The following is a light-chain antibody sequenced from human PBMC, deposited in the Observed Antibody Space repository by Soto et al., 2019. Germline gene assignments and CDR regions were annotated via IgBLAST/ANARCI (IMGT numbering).Light chain of an antibody. J-gene: IGLJ1*01. CDR1: SSDIGSHNY. V-gene: IGLV2-14*01. Sequence: QSALTQPASVSGSPGQSITISCTGTSSDIGSHNYVSWYQQHPGKAPKLMIYDVSNRPSGVSNRFSGSKSGNTASLTISGLQAEDEADYYCSSYSSSSTPHAFGTGTKSPS. CDR2: DVS. CDR3: SSYSSSSTPHA.